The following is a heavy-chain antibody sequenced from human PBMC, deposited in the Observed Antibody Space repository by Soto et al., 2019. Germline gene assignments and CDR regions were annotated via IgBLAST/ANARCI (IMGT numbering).Heavy chain of an antibody. V-gene: IGHV3-48*02. J-gene: IGHJ5*02. CDR3: ARARRYLLPFDP. D-gene: IGHD3-16*01. Sequence: EVQLVESGGGLVQPGGSLRLSCAASGFTFSSYSMNWVRQAPGKGLEWVSYISSSSSTIYYADSVKGRFTISRDNAKNSRYLQMNSLRDEDTAVYYCARARRYLLPFDPWGQGTLVTASS. CDR2: ISSSSSTI. CDR1: GFTFSSYS.